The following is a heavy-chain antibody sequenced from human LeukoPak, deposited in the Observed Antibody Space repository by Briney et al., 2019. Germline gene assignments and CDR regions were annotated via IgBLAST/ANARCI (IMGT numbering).Heavy chain of an antibody. V-gene: IGHV3-23*01. CDR1: GFTFSTNA. J-gene: IGHJ4*02. CDR2: ISGSGAST. Sequence: PGGSLRLSCLTSGFTFSTNAMSWVRQAPGKGLEWISGISGSGASTYYADSVTGRFTISRDNSRNTLYLQMNSLRGDDTAVCYCAKDVGKWESLHFFDYWGQGTLVTVSS. CDR3: AKDVGKWESLHFFDY. D-gene: IGHD1-26*01.